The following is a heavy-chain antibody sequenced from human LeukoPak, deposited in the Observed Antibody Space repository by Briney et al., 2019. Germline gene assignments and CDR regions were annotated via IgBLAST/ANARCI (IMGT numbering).Heavy chain of an antibody. D-gene: IGHD3-3*02. CDR2: ISGSGTAT. Sequence: GGSLRLFCAAAGFTSGFTFSSFAMSWVRQAPGKGLEWVSAISGSGTATHYAAAVRGRFTISRDNSKNTLYLEMNSLSAEDTAIYYCAKDISSTSSTPFDPWGQGTLVTVSS. CDR3: AKDISSTSSTPFDP. J-gene: IGHJ5*02. CDR1: GFTFSSFA. V-gene: IGHV3-23*01.